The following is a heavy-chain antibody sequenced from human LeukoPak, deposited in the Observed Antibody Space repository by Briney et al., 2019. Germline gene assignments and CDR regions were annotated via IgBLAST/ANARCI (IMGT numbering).Heavy chain of an antibody. CDR3: AKNGDRGAYCSGGSCYPYYYYYMDV. Sequence: GSLRLSCAASGFTFSSYAMSWVRQAPGKGLEWVSAISASGGTTYYADSVKGHFTISRDNSKNTLYLQMNSLSAEDTAVYYCAKNGDRGAYCSGGSCYPYYYYYMDVWGKGTTVTISS. V-gene: IGHV3-23*01. CDR2: ISASGGTT. CDR1: GFTFSSYA. D-gene: IGHD2-15*01. J-gene: IGHJ6*03.